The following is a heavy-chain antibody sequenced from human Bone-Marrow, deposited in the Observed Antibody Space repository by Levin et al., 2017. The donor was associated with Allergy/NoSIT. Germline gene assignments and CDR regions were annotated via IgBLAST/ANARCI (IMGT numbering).Heavy chain of an antibody. D-gene: IGHD3-3*01. Sequence: PGGSLRLSCAASGFTFSSYWMSWVRQAPGKGLEWVANIKQDGSEEYYVDSVKGRFTISRDNAKNSLYLQMNSLRAEDAAVYYCARDYYFWSGHGLDYWGQGTLVTVSS. CDR3: ARDYYFWSGHGLDY. CDR1: GFTFSSYW. J-gene: IGHJ4*02. V-gene: IGHV3-7*01. CDR2: IKQDGSEE.